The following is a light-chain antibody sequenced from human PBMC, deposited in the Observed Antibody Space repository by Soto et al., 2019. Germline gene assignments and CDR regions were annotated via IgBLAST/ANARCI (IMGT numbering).Light chain of an antibody. Sequence: DSVLTPSTATLSLTPGERATHSCRASQSVSSYLAWYQQKPGQDPRLLIYDASNRATGIPASFSGSGSGTDFTLSIRSLEPEDFAVYYCQQRSNWPAVAVGVGTKVDIK. J-gene: IGKJ4*01. CDR1: QSVSSY. CDR2: DAS. CDR3: QQRSNWPAVA. V-gene: IGKV3-11*01.